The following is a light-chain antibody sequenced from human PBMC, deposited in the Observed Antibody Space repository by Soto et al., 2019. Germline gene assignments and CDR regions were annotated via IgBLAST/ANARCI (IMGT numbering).Light chain of an antibody. Sequence: QSALTQPASVSGSPGQSITISCTGTSSDIGGYDYVSWFQQHPGKAPKLIISRVTNRPSGVSNRFSGFKSGNTASLTISGLQAGDEAVYFCSSYTRSTTWVFGGGTKVTVL. CDR2: RVT. J-gene: IGLJ3*02. CDR3: SSYTRSTTWV. CDR1: SSDIGGYDY. V-gene: IGLV2-14*01.